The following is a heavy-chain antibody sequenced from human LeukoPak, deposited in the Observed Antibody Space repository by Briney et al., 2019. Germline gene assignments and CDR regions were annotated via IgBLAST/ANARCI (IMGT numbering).Heavy chain of an antibody. CDR3: ARVREDSSSWYSDY. D-gene: IGHD6-13*01. Sequence: ASVKVSCEASGYTFTGYYMHWVRQAPGQGLEWMGWINPNSGGTNYAQKFQGRVTMTRDTSISTAYMELSRLRSDDTAVYYCARVREDSSSWYSDYWGQGTLVTVSS. J-gene: IGHJ4*02. CDR1: GYTFTGYY. V-gene: IGHV1-2*02. CDR2: INPNSGGT.